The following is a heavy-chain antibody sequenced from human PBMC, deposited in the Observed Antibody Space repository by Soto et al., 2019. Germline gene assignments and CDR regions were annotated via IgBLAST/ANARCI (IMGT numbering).Heavy chain of an antibody. V-gene: IGHV3-23*01. D-gene: IGHD6-13*01. CDR2: ISGSGDST. Sequence: PGGSLRLSCAASGFAFNNFGMSWVRQAPGKGLEWVSSISGSGDSTYHTYFADSVKGRFSISRDNSKNTLFLQMSSLRAEDTAVYYCAKDGEEQQLVFYFHGMDVWGQGTAVTVSS. CDR1: GFAFNNFG. J-gene: IGHJ6*02. CDR3: AKDGEEQQLVFYFHGMDV.